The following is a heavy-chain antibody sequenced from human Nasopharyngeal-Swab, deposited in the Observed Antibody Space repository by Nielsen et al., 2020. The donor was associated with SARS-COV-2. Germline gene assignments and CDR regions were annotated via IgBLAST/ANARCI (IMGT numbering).Heavy chain of an antibody. CDR1: RGTFNTNT. Sequence: SVKVSCKLSRGTFNTNTIAWVRQAPAQGLEWMGGIKPIYGTVNYAQTVQGRVAITADESTTTVYMEMSSLRSEDTAVYFCARDPNGSSFWFDVWGQGTLVTVSS. V-gene: IGHV1-69*13. CDR3: ARDPNGSSFWFDV. CDR2: IKPIYGTV. D-gene: IGHD6-6*01. J-gene: IGHJ5*02.